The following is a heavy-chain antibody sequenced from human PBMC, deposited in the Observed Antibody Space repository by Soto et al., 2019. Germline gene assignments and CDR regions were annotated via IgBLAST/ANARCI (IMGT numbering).Heavy chain of an antibody. CDR1: GFTFSGYA. CDR2: ISGSGGST. D-gene: IGHD4-4*01. CDR3: AKGGYSNAGYYYYYMDV. V-gene: IGHV3-23*01. Sequence: EVQLLESGGGLVQPGGSLRLSCAASGFTFSGYAMSWVRQAPGKGLEWVSAISGSGGSTYYADSVKGRFTISRDNSKNTLYLQMNSLRAEDTAVYYCAKGGYSNAGYYYYYMDVWGKGTTVTVTS. J-gene: IGHJ6*03.